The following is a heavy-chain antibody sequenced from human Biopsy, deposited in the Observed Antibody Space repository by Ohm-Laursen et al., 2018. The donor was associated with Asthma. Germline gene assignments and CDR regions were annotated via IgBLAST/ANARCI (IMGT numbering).Heavy chain of an antibody. J-gene: IGHJ4*02. D-gene: IGHD3-22*01. V-gene: IGHV3-53*01. CDR3: ARGDSSNWSHCYFDY. CDR2: IYSGGTS. Sequence: GSLSLSRTSSGFAVSRDHMFWVRQAPGKGPEWVSVIYSGGTSHTADSVRGRFTISRDYSKNTLYLQMHSLTAEDTAVYDYARGDSSNWSHCYFDYWGQGTLVTVSS. CDR1: GFAVSRDH.